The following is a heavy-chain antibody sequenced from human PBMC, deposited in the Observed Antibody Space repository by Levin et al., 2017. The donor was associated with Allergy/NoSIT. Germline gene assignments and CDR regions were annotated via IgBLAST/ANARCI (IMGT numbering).Heavy chain of an antibody. CDR3: ARRSGLRGLMYAFDY. CDR2: ISNIGST. J-gene: IGHJ4*02. D-gene: IGHD3-10*01. CDR1: GGSISSGDYY. Sequence: SETLSLTCTVSGGSISSGDYYWSWIRQPPGKGLEWIGHISNIGSTNYYPSLKSRVIISADASKNQFSLNLSSVTAADTAVYYCARRSGLRGLMYAFDYWGQGIQVTVSS. V-gene: IGHV4-30-4*01.